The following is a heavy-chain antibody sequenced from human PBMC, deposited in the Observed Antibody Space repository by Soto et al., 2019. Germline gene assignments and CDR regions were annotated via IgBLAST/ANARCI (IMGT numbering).Heavy chain of an antibody. D-gene: IGHD6-19*01. V-gene: IGHV4-34*01. CDR3: ARGRYSSGWYGPYYFDY. Sequence: PSETLSLTCAVDEGPFSGYYWSWIRQPPGKGLEWIGEINHSGSTNYNPSLKSRVTISVDTSKNQFSLKLSSVTAADTAVYYCARGRYSSGWYGPYYFDYWGQGTLVTVSS. CDR1: EGPFSGYY. CDR2: INHSGST. J-gene: IGHJ4*02.